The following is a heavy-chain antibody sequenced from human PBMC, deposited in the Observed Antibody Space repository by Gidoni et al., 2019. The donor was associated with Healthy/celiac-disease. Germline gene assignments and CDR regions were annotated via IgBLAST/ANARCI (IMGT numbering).Heavy chain of an antibody. CDR2: ISGSGGST. D-gene: IGHD2-2*01. J-gene: IGHJ5*02. V-gene: IGHV3-23*01. CDR3: ARNIAPAAISNWFDP. CDR1: GFTFGSYA. Sequence: EVQLLESGGGLVQPGGSLRLSWAASGFTFGSYAMSWVRQAPGKGLEWVSAISGSGGSTYYADSVKGRFTISRDNSKNTLYLQMNSLRAEDTAVYYCARNIAPAAISNWFDPWGQGTLVTVSS.